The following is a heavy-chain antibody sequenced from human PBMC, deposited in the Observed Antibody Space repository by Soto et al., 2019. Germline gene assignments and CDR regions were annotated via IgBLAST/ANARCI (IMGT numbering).Heavy chain of an antibody. J-gene: IGHJ6*02. D-gene: IGHD3-16*01. CDR2: IYYSGST. V-gene: IGHV4-61*01. Sequence: SETLSLTXTVSGGSISSSSYYWSWIRQPPGKGLEWIGYIYYSGSTNYNPSLKSRVTISVDTSKNQFSLKLSSVTAADTAVYYCARAQGVYGMDVWGQGTTVTVSS. CDR1: GGSISSSSYY. CDR3: ARAQGVYGMDV.